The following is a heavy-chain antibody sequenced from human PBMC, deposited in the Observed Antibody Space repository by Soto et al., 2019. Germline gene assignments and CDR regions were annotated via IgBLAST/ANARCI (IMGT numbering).Heavy chain of an antibody. J-gene: IGHJ4*02. Sequence: EVQLLESGGGLVQPGGSLRLSCAASGFIFNAHAMTWVRQAPGKGLEWVSAIGGSGGNTYYAASVKGRFTISRDNSKDTVDLEMNRLRVDDTALYFCARVASDYINAADHWGQGILVTVSS. D-gene: IGHD4-4*01. CDR3: ARVASDYINAADH. CDR1: GFIFNAHA. CDR2: IGGSGGNT. V-gene: IGHV3-23*01.